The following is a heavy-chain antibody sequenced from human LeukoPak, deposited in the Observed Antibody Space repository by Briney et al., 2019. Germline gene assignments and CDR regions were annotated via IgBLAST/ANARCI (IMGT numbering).Heavy chain of an antibody. Sequence: GESLKISCKGSGYSFTSYWIGWVRQMSGKGLGWIGIIYPGDSDTSYSPSFQGQVTISADKSISTAYLQWSSLKASDTTMYYCARGSYKHDPGFDYWGQGTLVTVSS. J-gene: IGHJ4*02. CDR1: GYSFTSYW. CDR3: ARGSYKHDPGFDY. D-gene: IGHD1-1*01. CDR2: IYPGDSDT. V-gene: IGHV5-51*01.